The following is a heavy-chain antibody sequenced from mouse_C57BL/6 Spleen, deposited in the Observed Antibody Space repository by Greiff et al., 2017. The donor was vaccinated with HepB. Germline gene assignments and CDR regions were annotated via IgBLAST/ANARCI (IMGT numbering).Heavy chain of an antibody. CDR2: IYPGDGDT. CDR3: ARGGDYDDPYYAMDY. V-gene: IGHV1-80*01. CDR1: GYAFSSYW. J-gene: IGHJ4*01. Sequence: VKLQESGAELVKPGASVKISCKASGYAFSSYWMNWVKQRPGKGLEWIGQIYPGDGDTNYNGKFKGKATLTADKSSSTAYMQLSSLTSEDSAVYFCARGGDYDDPYYAMDYWGQGTSVTVSS. D-gene: IGHD2-4*01.